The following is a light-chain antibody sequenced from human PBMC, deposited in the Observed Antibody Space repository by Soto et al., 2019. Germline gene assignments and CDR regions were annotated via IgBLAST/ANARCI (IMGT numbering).Light chain of an antibody. CDR2: GAS. Sequence: IVMTQSPEPLSVSPGDRATLSCMASQSVSSNLAWYQQKPGQAPSLLIYGASTRATGIPARFSGSGSGTEFTLTISSLQSEDFAVYYCQQYNNWPPLTFGGGTKVAIK. V-gene: IGKV3-15*01. CDR1: QSVSSN. J-gene: IGKJ4*01. CDR3: QQYNNWPPLT.